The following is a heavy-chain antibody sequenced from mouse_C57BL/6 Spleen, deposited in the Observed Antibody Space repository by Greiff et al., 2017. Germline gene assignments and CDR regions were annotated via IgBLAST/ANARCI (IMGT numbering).Heavy chain of an antibody. CDR1: GFTFSSYA. J-gene: IGHJ3*01. Sequence: EVQVVESGGGLVKPGGSLKLSCAASGFTFSSYAMSWVRQTPEKRLAWVATISDGGSYTYYPDNVKGRFTISRDNAKNNLYLQMSHLKSEDTAMYYWAREYYYGSSPVAYWGQGTLVTVSA. CDR3: AREYYYGSSPVAY. CDR2: ISDGGSYT. V-gene: IGHV5-4*01. D-gene: IGHD1-1*01.